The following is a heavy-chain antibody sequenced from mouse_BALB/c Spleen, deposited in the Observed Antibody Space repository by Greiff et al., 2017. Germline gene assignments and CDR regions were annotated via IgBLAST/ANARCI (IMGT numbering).Heavy chain of an antibody. V-gene: IGHV1S137*01. CDR3: TRVGNYGWAD. CDR1: GYTFTDYS. CDR2: INTYYGDA. Sequence: VQLQQSGAELVRPGVSVKISCKGSGYTFTDYSMHWVKQSHAKSLEWIGIINTYYGDASYNQKFKGKATMTVDKSSSTAYMELARLTSEDSAIYYCTRVGNYGWADWGQGTLVTVSA. J-gene: IGHJ3*01. D-gene: IGHD1-2*01.